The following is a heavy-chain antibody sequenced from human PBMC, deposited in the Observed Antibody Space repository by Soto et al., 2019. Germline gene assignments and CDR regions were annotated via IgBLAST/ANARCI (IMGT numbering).Heavy chain of an antibody. CDR3: ARGLRQLARDY. Sequence: ATVKVSCKSPGYTFTSYGISWVRQAPGQGLEWMGWISAYNGNTNYTQKLQGRVTMTTETSTSTAYMELRSLRSDDTAVYYCARGLRQLARDYWGQGTLVTVSS. V-gene: IGHV1-18*01. CDR1: GYTFTSYG. D-gene: IGHD6-13*01. J-gene: IGHJ4*02. CDR2: ISAYNGNT.